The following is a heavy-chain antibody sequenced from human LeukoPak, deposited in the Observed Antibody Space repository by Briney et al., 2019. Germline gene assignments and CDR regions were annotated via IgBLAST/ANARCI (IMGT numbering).Heavy chain of an antibody. CDR2: IYHSGST. D-gene: IGHD3-16*01. CDR3: ARHRAIWGSIAPGNFDL. V-gene: IGHV4-30-2*01. CDR1: GGSISSGGYS. J-gene: IGHJ2*01. Sequence: SETLSLTCAVSGGSISSGGYSWSWIRQPPGKGLEWIGYIYHSGSTYYNPSLKSRVTISVDTSKKQFSLKLSSVTAADTAVYYCARHRAIWGSIAPGNFDLWGRGTLVTVSS.